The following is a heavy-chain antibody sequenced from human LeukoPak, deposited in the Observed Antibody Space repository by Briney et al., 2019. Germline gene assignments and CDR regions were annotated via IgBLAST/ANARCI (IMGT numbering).Heavy chain of an antibody. V-gene: IGHV4-59*01. CDR1: GGSISNYY. D-gene: IGHD2-2*01. CDR3: ARGRVGDAFDV. J-gene: IGHJ3*01. Sequence: SETLSLTCTGPGGSISNYYWIWILRPPGTELEWIGYIYDSGSNLYNPSLKSRVTITVDTSKNHFSLTLSSVIDADTAVYHRARGRVGDAFDVWGQGTMVTVSS. CDR2: IYDSGSN.